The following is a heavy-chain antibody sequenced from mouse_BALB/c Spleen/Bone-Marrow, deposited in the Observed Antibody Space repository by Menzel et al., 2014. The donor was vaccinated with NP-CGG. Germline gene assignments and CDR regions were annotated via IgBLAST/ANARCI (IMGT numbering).Heavy chain of an antibody. V-gene: IGHV5-6-5*01. J-gene: IGHJ4*01. D-gene: IGHD3-2*01. Sequence: EVKLMESGGGLVKPGGSLKLSCAASGFTFSSYAMSWVRQTPEKRLEWVASISSGGSTYYPDNVKGRFTISRDNARNILYLQMSSLRSEDTAMYYCARGDSSGYPYAMDYWGQGTSVTVSS. CDR3: ARGDSSGYPYAMDY. CDR2: ISSGGST. CDR1: GFTFSSYA.